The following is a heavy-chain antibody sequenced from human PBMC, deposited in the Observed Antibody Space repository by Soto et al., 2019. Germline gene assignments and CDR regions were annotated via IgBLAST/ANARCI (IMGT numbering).Heavy chain of an antibody. D-gene: IGHD1-26*01. V-gene: IGHV3-23*01. J-gene: IGHJ4*02. CDR2: ITFRGDYT. CDR1: GFTFSSYA. Sequence: EVQLLESGGGLVQPGGSLRLACAASGFTFSSYAMSWVRQAPGKGLEWLAGITFRGDYTYYADSVKGRFTLSRDNSRNRLYLQMISLEVEETALYYCAKLGTMGVLDNWGQGTPLTVSS. CDR3: AKLGTMGVLDN.